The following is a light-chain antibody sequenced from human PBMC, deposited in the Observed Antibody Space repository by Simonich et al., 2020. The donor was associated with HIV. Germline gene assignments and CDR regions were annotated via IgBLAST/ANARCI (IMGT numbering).Light chain of an antibody. CDR2: AAS. CDR1: QGITSY. Sequence: IQLTQSPSFLSASVGDRVTNTCRASQGITSYLAWYQQKPGKVPKLLINAASTLQSGVPARFSGSGSGTEFTLTISSLQPEDFATYYCQHLNSVPFTFGPGTKVDI. V-gene: IGKV1-9*01. J-gene: IGKJ3*01. CDR3: QHLNSVPFT.